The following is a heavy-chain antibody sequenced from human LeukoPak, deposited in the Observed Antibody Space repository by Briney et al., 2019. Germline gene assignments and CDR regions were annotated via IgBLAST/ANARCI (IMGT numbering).Heavy chain of an antibody. CDR2: IYYSGST. CDR3: ARPPSPPDAFDI. CDR1: GGSISGSSYY. V-gene: IGHV4-39*01. J-gene: IGHJ3*02. Sequence: SETLSLTCTVSGGSISGSSYYWGWLRQPPGKGLEWIGSIYYSGSTYYSPSLKSRVTISRDTSKNQFSLNPYSVTAADTAVYYCARPPSPPDAFDIWGQGTVVIVSS.